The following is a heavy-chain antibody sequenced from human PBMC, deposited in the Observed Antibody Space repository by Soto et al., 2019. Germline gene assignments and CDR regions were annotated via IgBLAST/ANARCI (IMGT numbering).Heavy chain of an antibody. J-gene: IGHJ5*01. D-gene: IGHD1-1*01. CDR2: LYHTASP. V-gene: IGHV4-4*07. CDR1: GDYFSGFY. Sequence: SQTLSLTCTVSGDYFSGFYWSCIRQPAWKGLEWNGRLYHTASPDDNPSLKGRGMMSGGTSKKQFSLKLRSVTAAATAVYYCVRDGTKSFRDWFDPWGQG. CDR3: VRDGTKSFRDWFDP.